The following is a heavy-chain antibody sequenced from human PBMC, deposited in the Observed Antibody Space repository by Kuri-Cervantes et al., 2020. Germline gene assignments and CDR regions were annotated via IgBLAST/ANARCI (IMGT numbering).Heavy chain of an antibody. J-gene: IGHJ4*02. CDR1: GYTFTSYW. D-gene: IGHD5-24*01. V-gene: IGHV5-51*01. Sequence: KVSCKASGYTFTSYWIGWVRQMPGEGPEWMGIIFPDDSDTRYSPSFQGQVTISADKSVSAAYLQWISLKASDTAMYYCARLEMATIDYWGQGTPVTVSS. CDR3: ARLEMATIDY. CDR2: IFPDDSDT.